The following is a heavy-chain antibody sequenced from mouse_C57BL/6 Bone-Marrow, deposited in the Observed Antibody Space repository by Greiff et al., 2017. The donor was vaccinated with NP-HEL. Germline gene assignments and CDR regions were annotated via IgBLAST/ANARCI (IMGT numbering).Heavy chain of an antibody. J-gene: IGHJ4*01. CDR2: IWSGGST. CDR1: GFSLTSYG. CDR3: ARTYSNYDAMDY. Sequence: QVQLKESGPGLVQPSQSLSITCTVSGFSLTSYGVHWVRQSPGKGLEWLGVIWSGGSTDYNAAFISRLSISKDNSKSQVFFKMNSLQADYTAIYYCARTYSNYDAMDYWGQGTSVTVSS. D-gene: IGHD2-5*01. V-gene: IGHV2-2*01.